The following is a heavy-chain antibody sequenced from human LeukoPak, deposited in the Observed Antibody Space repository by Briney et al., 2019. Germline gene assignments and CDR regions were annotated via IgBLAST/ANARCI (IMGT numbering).Heavy chain of an antibody. CDR2: IFPGDTDI. J-gene: IGHJ6*02. CDR1: GYRFIDSW. V-gene: IGHV5-51*01. Sequence: GESLKISCQGSGYRFIDSWMGWVRQIPGKGLGWMGIIFPGDTDIKYTPSFQAQVTISAANSISTDYLQWSSLQASDTAIYYCVRYGLQGCRDSRCFTAFYYYGVDVWGQGSTVTVSS. CDR3: VRYGLQGCRDSRCFTAFYYYGVDV. D-gene: IGHD4-11*01.